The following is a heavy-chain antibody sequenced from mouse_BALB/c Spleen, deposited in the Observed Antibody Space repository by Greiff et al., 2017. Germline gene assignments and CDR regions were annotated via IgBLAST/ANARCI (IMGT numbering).Heavy chain of an antibody. J-gene: IGHJ4*01. Sequence: QVQLKQSGPSLVQPSQSLSITCTVSGFSLTSYGVHWVRQSPGKGLEWLGVIWRGGSTDYNAAFMSRLSITKDNSKSQVFFKMNSLQADDTAIYYCAKNRGYDETGYYAMDYWGQGTSVTVSS. D-gene: IGHD2-2*01. CDR3: AKNRGYDETGYYAMDY. V-gene: IGHV2-5-1*01. CDR2: IWRGGST. CDR1: GFSLTSYG.